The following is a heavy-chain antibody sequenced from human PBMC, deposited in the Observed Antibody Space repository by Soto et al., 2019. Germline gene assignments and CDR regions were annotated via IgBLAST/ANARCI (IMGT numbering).Heavy chain of an antibody. Sequence: GASVKVSCKASGYTFTSYAMHWVRQAPGQRLEWMGWINAGNGNTKYSQKFQGRVTITRDTSASTAYMELSSLRSEDTAVYYCARAIAVARYYYYYGMDVWGQGTTVTVSS. J-gene: IGHJ6*02. CDR2: INAGNGNT. V-gene: IGHV1-3*01. D-gene: IGHD6-19*01. CDR3: ARAIAVARYYYYYGMDV. CDR1: GYTFTSYA.